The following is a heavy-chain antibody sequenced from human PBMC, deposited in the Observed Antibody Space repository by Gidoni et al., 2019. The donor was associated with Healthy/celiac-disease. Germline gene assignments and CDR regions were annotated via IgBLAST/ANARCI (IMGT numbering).Heavy chain of an antibody. CDR2: INPSGGST. D-gene: IGHD1-26*01. V-gene: IGHV1-46*03. J-gene: IGHJ1*01. CDR3: ARPISRGSYFLH. CDR1: GSTFTSYY. Sequence: QLQLVQSGAEVKQPGASVKVSCQASGSTFTSYYMHWVRQAPGQGLEWTGIINPSGGSTSYEQKFQGRVTMTRDTSKSTVYMELSSLRSEDTAVYYCARPISRGSYFLHWGQGTLVTVSS.